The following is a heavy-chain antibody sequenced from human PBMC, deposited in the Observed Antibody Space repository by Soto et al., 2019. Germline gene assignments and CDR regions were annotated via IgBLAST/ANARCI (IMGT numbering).Heavy chain of an antibody. CDR1: GFAFNTYA. Sequence: EVQLLEPGGDLVQPGGSLRLSCAASGFAFNTYAMTWVRQSPGKGLEWVSCITNSGGSTYFADSVKGRFTISRDNSKSTLYLQMSSLSAEDTAVYYCARGGPRDGYRDLDYWGPGTQVTVSS. D-gene: IGHD5-18*01. V-gene: IGHV3-23*01. CDR3: ARGGPRDGYRDLDY. J-gene: IGHJ4*02. CDR2: ITNSGGST.